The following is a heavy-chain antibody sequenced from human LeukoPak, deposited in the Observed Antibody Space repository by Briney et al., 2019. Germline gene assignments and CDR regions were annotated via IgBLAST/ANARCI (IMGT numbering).Heavy chain of an antibody. V-gene: IGHV4-39*07. Sequence: SETLSLTCTVSGGSISSSSYYWGWIRQPPGKGLEWIGSIYYSGSTYYNPSLKSRVTISVDTSKNQFSLKLSSVTAADTAVYYCARVVGATTNGWFDPWGQGTLVTVSS. D-gene: IGHD1-26*01. CDR3: ARVVGATTNGWFDP. CDR1: GGSISSSSYY. CDR2: IYYSGST. J-gene: IGHJ5*02.